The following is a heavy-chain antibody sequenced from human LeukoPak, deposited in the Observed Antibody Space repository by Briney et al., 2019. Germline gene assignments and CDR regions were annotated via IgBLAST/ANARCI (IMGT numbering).Heavy chain of an antibody. V-gene: IGHV4-39*01. D-gene: IGHD4/OR15-4a*01. CDR3: ARIDYGVLTYYFHMDV. CDR1: GGSISSSSYY. Sequence: KSSETLSLTCTVSGGSISSSSYYWGWIRQPPGKGLEWIGSIYYSGSTYYNPSLKSRVTISVDTSKNQFSLKLSSVTAADTAVYYCARIDYGVLTYYFHMDVWGKGTTVTVSS. CDR2: IYYSGST. J-gene: IGHJ6*03.